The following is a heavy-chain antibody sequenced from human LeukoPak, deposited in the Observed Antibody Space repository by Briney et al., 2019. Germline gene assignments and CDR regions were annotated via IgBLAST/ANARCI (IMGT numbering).Heavy chain of an antibody. Sequence: GGSLRLSCAASGFTFDDYAMNWVRQGPGKGLEWVSSISSSSSYIYYADSVKGRFTISRDNSKNTLYLQMNSLRPDDTAVYYCAKWDFYYWGQGTLVTVSS. V-gene: IGHV3-21*01. CDR1: GFTFDDYA. D-gene: IGHD2-8*01. CDR3: AKWDFYY. J-gene: IGHJ4*02. CDR2: ISSSSSYI.